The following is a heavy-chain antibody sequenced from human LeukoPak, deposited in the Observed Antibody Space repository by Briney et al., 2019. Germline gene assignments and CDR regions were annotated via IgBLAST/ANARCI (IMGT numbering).Heavy chain of an antibody. Sequence: GGSLRLSCAASGFTFSSYAMSWVRQAPGKGLEWVSAISGSGGSTYYADSVKGRFTISRDNSKNTLYLQMNSLRAEDTAVYYCAKDVYKSYYYYGMGVWGQGTTVTASS. J-gene: IGHJ6*02. D-gene: IGHD1-1*01. V-gene: IGHV3-23*01. CDR3: AKDVYKSYYYYGMGV. CDR2: ISGSGGST. CDR1: GFTFSSYA.